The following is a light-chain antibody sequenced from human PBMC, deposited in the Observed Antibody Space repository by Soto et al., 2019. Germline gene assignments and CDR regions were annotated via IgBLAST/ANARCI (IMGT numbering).Light chain of an antibody. CDR2: GAS. CDR1: QSVSSSN. J-gene: IGKJ1*01. CDR3: QQYNNWPRT. Sequence: EIVLTQSPLTLTLSXGERATLSXXXSQSVSSSNLAWYQQKPGQAPRLLIYGASTRATGIPARFSGSGSGTEFTLTISSLQSEDFAVYYCQQYNNWPRTFGQGTKVDNK. V-gene: IGKV3-15*01.